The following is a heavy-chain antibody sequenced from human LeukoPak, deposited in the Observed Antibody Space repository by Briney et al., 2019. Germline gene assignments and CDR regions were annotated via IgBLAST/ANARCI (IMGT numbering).Heavy chain of an antibody. CDR1: GFTFSSYA. Sequence: GRSLRLSCAASGFTFSSYAMHWVRQAPGKGLEWVAVIPYDGSNKYYADSVKGRFTISRDNSKNTLYLQMNSLRAEDTAVYYCAREVPDRSSGWYGYFDYWGQGTLVTVSS. CDR2: IPYDGSNK. J-gene: IGHJ4*02. CDR3: AREVPDRSSGWYGYFDY. D-gene: IGHD6-19*01. V-gene: IGHV3-30*01.